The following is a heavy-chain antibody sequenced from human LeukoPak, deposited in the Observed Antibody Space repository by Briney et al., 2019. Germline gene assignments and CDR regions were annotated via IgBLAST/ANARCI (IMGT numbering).Heavy chain of an antibody. CDR1: GFTFSSYA. CDR3: AKVSSSAWYRDLDY. CDR2: ISGSGDST. V-gene: IGHV3-23*01. Sequence: GSLSLSCAASGFTFSSYAMSWVRQAPGKGLEWVSGISGSGDSTSYADSVKGRFIVSRDNSKNSLYLQMNSLRAEDTAAYFCAKVSSSAWYRDLDYWGQGTLVTVSS. J-gene: IGHJ4*02. D-gene: IGHD6-19*01.